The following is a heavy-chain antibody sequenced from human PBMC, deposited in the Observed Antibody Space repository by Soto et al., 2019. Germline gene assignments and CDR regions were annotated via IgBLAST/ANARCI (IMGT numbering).Heavy chain of an antibody. CDR1: GYTFTSYA. CDR3: AGGGVARKYYYYGMDV. Sequence: EASVKVSCKASGYTFTSYAMHWVRQAPGQRLEWMGWINAGNGNTKYSQKFQGRVTITRDTSASTAYMELSSLRSEDTAVYYCAGGGVARKYYYYGMDVWGQGTTVTVSS. CDR2: INAGNGNT. D-gene: IGHD5-12*01. V-gene: IGHV1-3*01. J-gene: IGHJ6*02.